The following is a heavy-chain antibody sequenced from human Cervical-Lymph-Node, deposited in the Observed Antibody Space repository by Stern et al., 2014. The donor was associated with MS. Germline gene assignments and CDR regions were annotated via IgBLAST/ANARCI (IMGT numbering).Heavy chain of an antibody. V-gene: IGHV3-21*01. Sequence: EVQLVESGGGLVKPGGSLRLSCAASGFTFSSYSMGWVRKAPGKAQEGVSSISPSSDNIYYADSVKGRFTISRDNAKNSLYLQMNSLRAEDTAVYYCAAPQMTTLTPIDYWGQGTLVTVSS. D-gene: IGHD4-11*01. J-gene: IGHJ4*02. CDR3: AAPQMTTLTPIDY. CDR1: GFTFSSYS. CDR2: ISPSSDNI.